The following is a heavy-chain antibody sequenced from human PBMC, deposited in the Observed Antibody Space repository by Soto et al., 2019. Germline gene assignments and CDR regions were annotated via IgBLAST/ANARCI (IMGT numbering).Heavy chain of an antibody. V-gene: IGHV3-30*04. CDR2: ISYDGNNK. D-gene: IGHD4-17*01. CDR3: AKDHLETTVTTPSY. CDR1: GFTFSSYA. Sequence: GGSLRLSCAASGFTFSSYAMHWVRQAPGKGLEWVAVISYDGNNKYYADSVKGRFTISRDNFKNTLYLQMDSLRAEDTAMYYCAKDHLETTVTTPSYWGQGTLVTVSA. J-gene: IGHJ4*02.